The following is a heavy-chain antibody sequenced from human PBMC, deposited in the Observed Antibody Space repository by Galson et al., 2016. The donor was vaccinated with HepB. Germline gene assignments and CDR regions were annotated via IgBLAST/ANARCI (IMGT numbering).Heavy chain of an antibody. CDR1: GFSVSRFG. CDR3: ARDSEGGPNDFDY. CDR2: IWDNGRNK. J-gene: IGHJ4*02. Sequence: SLRLSCAASGFSVSRFGMHWVRQAPGKGLEWVAFIWDNGRNKQYTDSVKGRFTISSDSSENRVYLQMNSLSAEDTAVYYCARDSEGGPNDFDYWGQGTLVTVSS. V-gene: IGHV3-33*01. D-gene: IGHD1-26*01.